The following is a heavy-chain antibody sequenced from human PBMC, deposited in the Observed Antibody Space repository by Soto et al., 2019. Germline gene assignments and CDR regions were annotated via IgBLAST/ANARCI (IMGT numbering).Heavy chain of an antibody. CDR2: VSPTFRTS. J-gene: IGHJ6*02. CDR1: GVSFNNNG. CDR3: AIVLYYGSGSHSPYGMDV. Sequence: QVQLVQSGAEVKKPGSSVKVSCKTSGVSFNNNGIGWVRQAPGHGLEWMGGVSPTFRTSNYARKFQGRISITADASTGTVHMELSTVTSEDTAQYYCAIVLYYGSGSHSPYGMDVWGQGTTVTVSS. V-gene: IGHV1-69*01. D-gene: IGHD3-10*01.